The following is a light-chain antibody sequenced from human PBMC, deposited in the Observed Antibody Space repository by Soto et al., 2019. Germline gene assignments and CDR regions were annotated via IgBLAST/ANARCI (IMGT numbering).Light chain of an antibody. J-gene: IGKJ1*01. V-gene: IGKV4-1*01. CDR3: HQYYTTPWT. CDR1: QSVLYSSVNKSY. CDR2: WAS. Sequence: DIVMTQSPDSLAMSLGERATINCKSSQSVLYSSVNKSYLAWYQHKPGQPPKLLIYWASARESGVPDRFSGSGSGTDFTLTISSLQAEDVALYYCHQYYTTPWTFGQGTKVDIK.